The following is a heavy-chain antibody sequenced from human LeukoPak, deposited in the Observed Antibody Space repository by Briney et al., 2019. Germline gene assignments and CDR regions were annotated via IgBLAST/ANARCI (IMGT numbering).Heavy chain of an antibody. CDR2: IYHSGST. CDR1: GYSISSGYY. CDR3: ARDGQSYYDFWSGYIQIDY. Sequence: SETLSLTCTVSGYSISSGYYWGGIRQPPGKGLEWIGSIYHSGSTYYNPSLKSRVTISVDTSKNQFSLKLSSVTAADTAVYYCARDGQSYYDFWSGYIQIDYWGQGTLVTVSS. V-gene: IGHV4-38-2*02. D-gene: IGHD3-3*01. J-gene: IGHJ4*02.